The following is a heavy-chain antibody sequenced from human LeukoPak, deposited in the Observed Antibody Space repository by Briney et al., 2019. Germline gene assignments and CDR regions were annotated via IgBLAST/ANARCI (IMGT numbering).Heavy chain of an antibody. V-gene: IGHV1-69*05. Sequence: SVKVSCKASGGTFNSFAISWVRQAPGQGLEWMGRIIPIFGTQNYAQKFQGRVTFTTDESTSTAHMELSSLRSEDTAVYYCARGDWHYREGTRTIDYRGQGTLVTVSS. D-gene: IGHD1-7*01. CDR1: GGTFNSFA. J-gene: IGHJ4*02. CDR3: ARGDWHYREGTRTIDY. CDR2: IIPIFGTQ.